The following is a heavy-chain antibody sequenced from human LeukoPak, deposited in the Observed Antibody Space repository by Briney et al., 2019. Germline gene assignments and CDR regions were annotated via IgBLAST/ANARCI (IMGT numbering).Heavy chain of an antibody. CDR3: ARPYYYSSGSLPY. D-gene: IGHD3-10*01. V-gene: IGHV3-7*01. J-gene: IGHJ4*02. CDR2: IKQDGSER. Sequence: GGSLRLSCAASGFTFSSYWMSWVRQAPGKGLQWVANIKQDGSERYYVDSLTGRITISRDNAKNSLSLQMNSLRAEDTAVYYCARPYYYSSGSLPYWGQGTLVTVSS. CDR1: GFTFSSYW.